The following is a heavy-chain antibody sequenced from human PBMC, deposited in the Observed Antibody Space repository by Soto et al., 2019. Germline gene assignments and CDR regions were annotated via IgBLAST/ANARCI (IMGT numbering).Heavy chain of an antibody. D-gene: IGHD3-10*01. J-gene: IGHJ6*02. V-gene: IGHV5-51*01. CDR3: ARPRSGSYRLDYYGMDV. CDR2: IYPGDSYS. Sequence: GESLKISCKGSGYSFASYWIAWVRQMPCKCLEWMWIIYPGDSYSRYSPSFQGQVTISADKSISTAYLQWNSLKASDTAIYYCARPRSGSYRLDYYGMDVWGQGTTVTVSS. CDR1: GYSFASYW.